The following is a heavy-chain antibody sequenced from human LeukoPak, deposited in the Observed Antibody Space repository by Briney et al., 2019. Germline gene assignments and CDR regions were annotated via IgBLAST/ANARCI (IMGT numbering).Heavy chain of an antibody. Sequence: GGSLRLSCAASGLTFSTYSMNWVRQAPGKGLEWVSYISSSSSTIYYADSVKGRFTISRDNAKNSLHLQMNTLRDEDTAVYYCAREYSSSSGKALDYWGQGALVTVSS. J-gene: IGHJ4*02. CDR2: ISSSSSTI. CDR1: GLTFSTYS. CDR3: AREYSSSSGKALDY. D-gene: IGHD6-6*01. V-gene: IGHV3-48*02.